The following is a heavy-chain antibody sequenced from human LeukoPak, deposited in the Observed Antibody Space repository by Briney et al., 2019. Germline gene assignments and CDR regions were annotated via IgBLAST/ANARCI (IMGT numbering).Heavy chain of an antibody. CDR3: AKRGWFGELLSAFDI. CDR1: GFTFSSYA. Sequence: GGSLRLSCAASGFTFSSYAMSWVRQAPGKGLEWVSATSGSGGSTYYADSVKGRFTISRDNSKNTLYLQMNSLRAEDTAVYYCAKRGWFGELLSAFDIWGQGTMVTVSS. D-gene: IGHD3-10*01. V-gene: IGHV3-23*01. CDR2: TSGSGGST. J-gene: IGHJ3*02.